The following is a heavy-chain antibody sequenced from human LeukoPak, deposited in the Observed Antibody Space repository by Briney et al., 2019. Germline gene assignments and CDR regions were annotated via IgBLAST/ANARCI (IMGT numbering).Heavy chain of an antibody. D-gene: IGHD5-18*01. CDR1: GFTFDDYA. CDR3: AKADTAMVKGYFDY. J-gene: IGHJ4*02. CDR2: ISWNSGSI. V-gene: IGHV3-9*03. Sequence: GGSLRLSCAASGFTFDDYAMHWVRQAPGKGLEWVSGISWNSGSIGYADSVKGRFTISRDNAKSSLYLQMNSLRAEDMALYYCAKADTAMVKGYFDYWGQGTLVTVSS.